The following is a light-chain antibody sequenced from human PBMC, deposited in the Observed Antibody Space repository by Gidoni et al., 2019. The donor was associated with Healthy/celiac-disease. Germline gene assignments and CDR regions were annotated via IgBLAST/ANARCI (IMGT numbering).Light chain of an antibody. V-gene: IGKV1-33*01. J-gene: IGKJ3*01. CDR1: QDISNY. CDR2: DAS. CDR3: QQYDNLAFT. Sequence: DIQMTQSPSSLSASVGDRVTITCQASQDISNYLNWYQQKPGKAPKLLIYDASNLETGVPSRCSGSGSGTDFTFTISSLQPEDIATYYCQQYDNLAFTFXPXTKVDIK.